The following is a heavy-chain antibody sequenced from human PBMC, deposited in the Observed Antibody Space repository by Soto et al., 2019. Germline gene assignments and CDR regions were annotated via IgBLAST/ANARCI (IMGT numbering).Heavy chain of an antibody. V-gene: IGHV1-18*01. D-gene: IGHD6-19*01. CDR3: ARRPHLADNVELDY. CDR2: ISAYSGHT. CDR1: GYTFTNYG. J-gene: IGHJ4*02. Sequence: QVQLVQSGAEVKKPGASVTVSCKASGYTFTNYGINWVRQAPGQGLEWMGRISAYSGHTNYAQKLQDRVTMTTDTSTSTAYMELRSLRSDDTAVYYCARRPHLADNVELDYWGQGTLVTGSS.